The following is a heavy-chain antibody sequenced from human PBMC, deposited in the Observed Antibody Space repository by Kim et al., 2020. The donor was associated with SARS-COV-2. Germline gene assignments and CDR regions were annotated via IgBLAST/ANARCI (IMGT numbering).Heavy chain of an antibody. CDR1: GFTFSSYG. CDR2: ISYDGSNK. Sequence: GGSLRLSCAASGFTFSSYGMHWVRQAPGKGLEWVAVISYDGSNKYYADSVKGRFTISRDTSKNTLYLQMNSLRAEDTAVYYCAKDSRYFDWLMLYYYMD. J-gene: IGHJ6*03. V-gene: IGHV3-30*18. CDR3: AKDSRYFDWLMLYYYMD. D-gene: IGHD3-9*01.